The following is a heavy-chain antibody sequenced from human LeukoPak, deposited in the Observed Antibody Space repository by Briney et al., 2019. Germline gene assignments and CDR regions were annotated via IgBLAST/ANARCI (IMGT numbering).Heavy chain of an antibody. J-gene: IGHJ4*02. CDR2: INHSGST. Sequence: SETLSLTCAVYGGSFSGYYWSWIRQPPGKGLEWIGEINHSGSTNYNPSLKSRVTISVDTSKNQFSLKLSSVTAADTAVYYCARVERDGVFDYWGQGTLVTVSS. CDR1: GGSFSGYY. V-gene: IGHV4-34*01. CDR3: ARVERDGVFDY.